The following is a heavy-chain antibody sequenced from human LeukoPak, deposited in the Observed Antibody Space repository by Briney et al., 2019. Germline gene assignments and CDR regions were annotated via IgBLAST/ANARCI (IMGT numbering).Heavy chain of an antibody. J-gene: IGHJ4*02. V-gene: IGHV3-23*01. Sequence: GGSLRLSCVASGFSFDICAMSWVRQAPGKGPEWVSSIGGPTETFYADSVKGRFTVSRDNSQNTLYLQMNSLRAEDTAVYYCAKGATPRNSIWDYFGKWGQGALVTVST. CDR2: IGGPTET. CDR1: GFSFDICA. CDR3: AKGATPRNSIWDYFGK. D-gene: IGHD4-23*01.